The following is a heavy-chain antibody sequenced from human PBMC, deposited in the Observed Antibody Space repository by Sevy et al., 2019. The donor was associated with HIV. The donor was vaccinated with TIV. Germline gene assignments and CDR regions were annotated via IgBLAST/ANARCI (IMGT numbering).Heavy chain of an antibody. V-gene: IGHV3-66*01. CDR3: ARGRGDRSGYYPLDY. CDR2: IYSGGST. CDR1: GFTVSSNY. D-gene: IGHD3-22*01. Sequence: GGSLRLSCAASGFTVSSNYMSWVRQAPGKGLEWVSVIYSGGSTYYADSVKGRFTISRDNSKNTLYLQMNSLRAEDTAVYYCARGRGDRSGYYPLDYWGQGTLVTVSS. J-gene: IGHJ4*02.